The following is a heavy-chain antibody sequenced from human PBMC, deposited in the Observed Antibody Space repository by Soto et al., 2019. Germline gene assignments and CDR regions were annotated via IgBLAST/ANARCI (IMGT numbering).Heavy chain of an antibody. D-gene: IGHD6-13*01. CDR1: GYTFTGYY. J-gene: IGHJ4*02. CDR3: VKAYSSSWYESFDY. V-gene: IGHV1-2*04. CDR2: INPNSGGT. Sequence: ASVKVSCKASGYTFTGYYMHWVRQAPGQGLEWMGWINPNSGGTNYAQKFQGWVTMTRDTSISTAYMELSSLRSEDTAVYYCVKAYSSSWYESFDYWGQGTLVTAPQ.